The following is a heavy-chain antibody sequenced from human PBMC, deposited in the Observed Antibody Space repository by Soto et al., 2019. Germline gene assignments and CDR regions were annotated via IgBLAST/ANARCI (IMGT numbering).Heavy chain of an antibody. CDR3: ARGISSSWSHWFDP. D-gene: IGHD6-13*01. CDR1: GYTLTELS. V-gene: IGHV1-24*01. J-gene: IGHJ5*02. Sequence: ASVKVSCKVSGYTLTELSMHWVRQAPGKGLEWMGGIDPEDGETIYAQKFQGRVTITEDTSTNTAYMELSSLRSEYTAVYYCARGISSSWSHWFDPWGQGTLVTVSS. CDR2: IDPEDGET.